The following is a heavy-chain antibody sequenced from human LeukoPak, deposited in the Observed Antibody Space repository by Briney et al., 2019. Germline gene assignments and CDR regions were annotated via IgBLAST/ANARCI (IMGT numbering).Heavy chain of an antibody. D-gene: IGHD3-10*01. CDR2: ISYDGSNK. Sequence: GGSLRLSCAASGFTFSSYGMHWVRQAPGKGLEWVAVISYDGSNKYYADSVKGRFTISRDNSKNTVYLQMNSLRVEDTALYYCAKDQGAYRRSGSSTPDYWGQGTLVTVSS. J-gene: IGHJ4*02. V-gene: IGHV3-30*18. CDR1: GFTFSSYG. CDR3: AKDQGAYRRSGSSTPDY.